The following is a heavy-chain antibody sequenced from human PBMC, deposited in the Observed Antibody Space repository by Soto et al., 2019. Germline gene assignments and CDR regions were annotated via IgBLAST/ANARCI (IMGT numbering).Heavy chain of an antibody. CDR2: IWYDGSNK. CDR3: ARVAGLELWGGWFDP. V-gene: IGHV3-33*01. J-gene: IGHJ5*02. CDR1: GFTFSSYG. Sequence: QVQLVESGGGVVQPGRSLRLSCAASGFTFSSYGMHWVRQAPGKGLEWVAVIWYDGSNKYYADSVKGRFTISRDNSKNTLYLQMNSLRAEDTAVYYCARVAGLELWGGWFDPWGQGNLVTVSS. D-gene: IGHD1-7*01.